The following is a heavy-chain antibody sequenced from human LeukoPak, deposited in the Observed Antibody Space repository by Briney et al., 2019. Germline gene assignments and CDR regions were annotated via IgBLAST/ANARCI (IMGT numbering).Heavy chain of an antibody. J-gene: IGHJ4*02. CDR3: ALDIVAPYYFDY. V-gene: IGHV1-3*01. D-gene: IGHD3-22*01. CDR2: INAGNGNT. Sequence: ASVKVSCKASGYTFTSYAMHWVHQAPGQRLEWMGWINAGNGNTKYSQKFQGRVTITRDTSASTAYMELSSLRSEDTAVYYCALDIVAPYYFDYWGQGTLVTVSS. CDR1: GYTFTSYA.